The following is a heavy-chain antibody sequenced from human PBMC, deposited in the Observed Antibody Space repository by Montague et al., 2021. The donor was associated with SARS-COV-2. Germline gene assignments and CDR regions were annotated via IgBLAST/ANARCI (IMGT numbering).Heavy chain of an antibody. Sequence: SETLSLTCTVYGGAVCKGSCYWSRHRQPPGRGLDWNSNVFYTANTNHSPSLKSSVTISVSTSKCPFSLDPTSVTAADMSVYSCARITFCTKVNCLGLFYFDSWGQGALVTVSS. CDR1: GGAVCKGSCY. J-gene: IGHJ4*02. V-gene: IGHV4-61*03. CDR3: ARITFCTKVNCLGLFYFDS. CDR2: VFYTANT. D-gene: IGHD1-1*01.